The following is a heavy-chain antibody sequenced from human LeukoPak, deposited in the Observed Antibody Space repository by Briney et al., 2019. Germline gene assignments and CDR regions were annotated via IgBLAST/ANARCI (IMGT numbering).Heavy chain of an antibody. Sequence: SETLSLTCTVSGGSISSYYWSWIRQPAGKGLEWIGYIYYSGSTNYNPSLKSRVTISVDTSKNQFSLKLSSVTAADTAVYYCARRVEPVNWFDPWGQGTLVTVSP. CDR1: GGSISSYY. CDR2: IYYSGST. CDR3: ARRVEPVNWFDP. V-gene: IGHV4-59*08. J-gene: IGHJ5*02. D-gene: IGHD3-3*01.